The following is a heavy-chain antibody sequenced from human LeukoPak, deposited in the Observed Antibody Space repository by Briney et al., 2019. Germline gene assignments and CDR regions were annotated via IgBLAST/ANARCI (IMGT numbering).Heavy chain of an antibody. CDR3: ARGSVDTAMVD. CDR2: IYHSGST. V-gene: IGHV4-38-2*01. Sequence: GSLRLSCAASGFTFSSYSMNWVRQAPGKGREGVGSIYHSGSTYYNPSLKSRVTISVDTSKTQFSLKLSSVTAADTAVYYCARGSVDTAMVDWGQGTLVTVSS. D-gene: IGHD5-18*01. J-gene: IGHJ4*02. CDR1: GFTFSSYS.